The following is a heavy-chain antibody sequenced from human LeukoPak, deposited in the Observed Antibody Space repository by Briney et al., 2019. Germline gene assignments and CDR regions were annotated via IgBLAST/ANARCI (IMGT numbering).Heavy chain of an antibody. CDR2: ISAYNGNT. J-gene: IGHJ6*02. CDR1: GYTFTSYG. Sequence: PEASVRVSCKASGYTFTSYGISWVRQAPGQGLEWMGWISAYNGNTNYAQKLQGRVTMTTDTSTSTAYMELRSLRSDDTAVYYCARHYYGDYAYYYGMDVWGQGTTVTVSS. CDR3: ARHYYGDYAYYYGMDV. V-gene: IGHV1-18*01. D-gene: IGHD4-17*01.